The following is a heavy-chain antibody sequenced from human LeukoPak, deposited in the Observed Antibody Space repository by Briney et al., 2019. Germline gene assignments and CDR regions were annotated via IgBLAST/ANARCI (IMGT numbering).Heavy chain of an antibody. J-gene: IGHJ4*02. Sequence: SETPSLTCTVSGGSISSSSYYWGWIRQPPGKGLEWIGSIYYGGSTYYNPSLKGRVTISLDRSKSQFSLKLSSVTDADMAVYYCARYHNGFDDYWGQGSLVTVSS. CDR1: GGSISSSSYY. V-gene: IGHV4-39*07. CDR2: IYYGGST. CDR3: ARYHNGFDDY. D-gene: IGHD5-12*01.